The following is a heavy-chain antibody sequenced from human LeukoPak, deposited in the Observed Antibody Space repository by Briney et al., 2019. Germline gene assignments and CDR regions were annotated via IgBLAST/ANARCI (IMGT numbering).Heavy chain of an antibody. CDR3: ARDYQVVPAASQLDWFDP. CDR1: GFTFSSYS. Sequence: GGSLRLSCAASGFTFSSYSMNWVGQAPGKGLEWVSSISSSSSYIYYADSVKGRFTISRDKAKNSLYLQMNSLRAEDTAVYYCARDYQVVPAASQLDWFDPWGQGTLVTVSS. D-gene: IGHD2-2*01. J-gene: IGHJ5*02. CDR2: ISSSSSYI. V-gene: IGHV3-21*01.